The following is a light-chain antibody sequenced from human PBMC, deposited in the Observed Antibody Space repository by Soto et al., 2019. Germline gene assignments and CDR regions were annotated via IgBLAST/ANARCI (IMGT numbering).Light chain of an antibody. CDR2: DAL. Sequence: DIQMTQSPSTRSASLGDRVTITCRASQIIGNSLAWYQHKPGKAPKLLIYDALTLQSGVPSRYSGSESGTEFTFTISSLQPGDSATYYCQQYYSYPYTFGQGTKLEI. V-gene: IGKV1-5*01. J-gene: IGKJ2*01. CDR3: QQYYSYPYT. CDR1: QIIGNS.